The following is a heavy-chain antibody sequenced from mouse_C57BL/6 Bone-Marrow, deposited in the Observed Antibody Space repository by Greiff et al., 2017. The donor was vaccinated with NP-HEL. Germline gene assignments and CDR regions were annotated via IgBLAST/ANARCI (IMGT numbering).Heavy chain of an antibody. CDR3: ARRYSNYGGFAY. Sequence: EVKVVESGGGLVKPGGSLKLSCAASGFTFSSYTMSWVRQTPEKRLEWVATISGGGGNTYYPDSVKGRFTISRDNAKNTLYLQMSSLGSEDTALYYCARRYSNYGGFAYWGQGTLVTVSA. V-gene: IGHV5-9*01. J-gene: IGHJ3*01. CDR2: ISGGGGNT. CDR1: GFTFSSYT. D-gene: IGHD2-5*01.